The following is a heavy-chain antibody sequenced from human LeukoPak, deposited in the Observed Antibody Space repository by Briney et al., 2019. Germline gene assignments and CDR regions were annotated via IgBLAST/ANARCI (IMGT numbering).Heavy chain of an antibody. CDR1: GYSFTSYW. Sequence: GESLKISCKGSGYSFTSYWIGWVSQIPGKGLEWMGNIYPGDSDTRYSPSFQGQVTISTDKSSSTAYLRWSSVKASDTAMYYCARLGYCSSTSCYTARGGDYWGQGTLVTVSS. J-gene: IGHJ4*02. CDR2: IYPGDSDT. CDR3: ARLGYCSSTSCYTARGGDY. D-gene: IGHD2-2*02. V-gene: IGHV5-51*01.